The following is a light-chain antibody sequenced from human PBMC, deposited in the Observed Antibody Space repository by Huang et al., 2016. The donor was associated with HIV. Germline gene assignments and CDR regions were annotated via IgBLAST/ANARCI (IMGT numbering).Light chain of an antibody. Sequence: DIQMTQSPSSLSASIGDRVTITCRASQSIGTHLNWYQQKSGKAPKRLIYDASNLQSGVPSRFSGGGSGTDFTLTFISLQPDDFATYYCQQSYSFPTFGQGTKLE. J-gene: IGKJ2*01. CDR3: QQSYSFPT. CDR2: DAS. V-gene: IGKV1-39*01. CDR1: QSIGTH.